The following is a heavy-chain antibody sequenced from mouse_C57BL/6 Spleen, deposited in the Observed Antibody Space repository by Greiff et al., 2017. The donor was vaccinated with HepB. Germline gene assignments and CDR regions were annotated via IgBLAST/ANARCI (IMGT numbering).Heavy chain of an antibody. CDR2: IDPSDSET. CDR1: GYTFTSYW. Sequence: QVQLQQPGAELVRPGSSVKLSCKASGYTFTSYWMHWVKQRPIQGLEWIGNIDPSDSETHYNQKFKDKATLTVDKSSSTAYMQLSSLTSEDSAVYYGARSVYYSNYGFAYWGQGTLVTVSA. V-gene: IGHV1-52*01. CDR3: ARSVYYSNYGFAY. D-gene: IGHD2-5*01. J-gene: IGHJ3*01.